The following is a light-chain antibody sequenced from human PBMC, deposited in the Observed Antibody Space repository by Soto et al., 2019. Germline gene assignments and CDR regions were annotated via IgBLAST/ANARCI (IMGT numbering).Light chain of an antibody. CDR2: DVS. CDR3: SSYTSSSTLV. CDR1: SSDVGGYNY. V-gene: IGLV2-14*01. J-gene: IGLJ3*02. Sequence: QSVLTQPASVSGSPGQSITISCTGTSSDVGGYNYVSWYQQHPGNAPKLMIYDVSNRPSGVSNRFSGSKSGNTASLTISGLQAEDEADYYCSSYTSSSTLVFGGGTNVTVL.